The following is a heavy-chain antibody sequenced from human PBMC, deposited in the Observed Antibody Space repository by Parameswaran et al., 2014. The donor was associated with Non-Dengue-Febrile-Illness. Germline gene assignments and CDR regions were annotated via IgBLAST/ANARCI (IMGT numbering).Heavy chain of an antibody. Sequence: WVRQAPGQGLEWMGGIIPIFGTANYAQKFQGRVTITADKSTSTAYMELSSLRSEDTAVYYCARVDDYGDYGYFQHWGQGTLVTVSS. CDR2: IIPIFGTA. V-gene: IGHV1-69*06. D-gene: IGHD4-17*01. J-gene: IGHJ1*01. CDR3: ARVDDYGDYGYFQH.